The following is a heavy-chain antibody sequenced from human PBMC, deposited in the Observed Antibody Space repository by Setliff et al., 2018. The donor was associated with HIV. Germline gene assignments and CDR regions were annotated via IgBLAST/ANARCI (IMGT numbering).Heavy chain of an antibody. CDR1: GYSISIGYY. D-gene: IGHD3-10*02. V-gene: IGHV4-38-2*01. J-gene: IGHJ4*01. CDR2: IYHSGST. Sequence: SETLSLTCAVSGYSISIGYYWGWIRQPPGKGLEWIGNIYHSGSTYYNPSLKSRVTISVDKSKNQFSLRLNSVNAADTAVYYCARVQYLYVNNGDSYYFTHWGHGTLVTVSS. CDR3: ARVQYLYVNNGDSYYFTH.